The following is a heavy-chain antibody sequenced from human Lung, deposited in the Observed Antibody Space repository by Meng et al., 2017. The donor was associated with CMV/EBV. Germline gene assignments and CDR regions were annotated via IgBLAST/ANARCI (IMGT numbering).Heavy chain of an antibody. D-gene: IGHD3-9*01. CDR3: AKEHREFDWLHYCDY. Sequence: GESXKISCAASGFTFSSYAMSWVRQAPGKGLEWVSVIYSGGSSTYYADSVKGRFTISRDNSKNTLYLQMNSLRAEDTAVYYCAKEHREFDWLHYCDYWGQGTXVTVSS. CDR2: IYSGGSST. J-gene: IGHJ4*02. V-gene: IGHV3-23*03. CDR1: GFTFSSYA.